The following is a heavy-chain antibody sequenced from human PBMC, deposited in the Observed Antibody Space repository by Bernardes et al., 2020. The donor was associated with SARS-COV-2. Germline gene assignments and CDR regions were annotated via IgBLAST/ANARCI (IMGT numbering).Heavy chain of an antibody. J-gene: IGHJ4*02. Sequence: GSLSLSCAASGFTFSRYWMSWLRQAPGKGLEWVANITQDGSQRNYVDSVRGRFTISRDNAANSLFLQLNSLRDEDTAIYYCAQHPSSSFDNWGQGTLVTVSS. D-gene: IGHD6-13*01. CDR3: AQHPSSSFDN. CDR2: ITQDGSQR. CDR1: GFTFSRYW. V-gene: IGHV3-7*02.